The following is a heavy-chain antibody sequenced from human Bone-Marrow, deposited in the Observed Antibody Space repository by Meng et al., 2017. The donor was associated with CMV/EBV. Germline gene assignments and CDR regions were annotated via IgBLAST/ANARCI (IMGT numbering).Heavy chain of an antibody. V-gene: IGHV3-23*01. Sequence: GESLKISCAASGFTFSRYAMSWVRQAPGKGLEWVSTISPSGGNTYYADSVKGRFTISRDNSKNTLYLQMNTLRGEDTAIYYCAKVITAYLDYWGQGTLVTVSS. CDR1: GFTFSRYA. CDR3: AKVITAYLDY. D-gene: IGHD3-16*01. J-gene: IGHJ4*02. CDR2: ISPSGGNT.